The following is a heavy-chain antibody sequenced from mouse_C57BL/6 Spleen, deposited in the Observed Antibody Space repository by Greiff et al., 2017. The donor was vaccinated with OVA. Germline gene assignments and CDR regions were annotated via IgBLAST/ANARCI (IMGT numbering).Heavy chain of an antibody. CDR1: GFTFSSYT. V-gene: IGHV5-9*01. CDR3: ARRGYAMDY. Sequence: EVKLQESGGGLVKPGGSLKLSCAASGFTFSSYTMSWVRQTPEKRLEWVATISGGGGNTYYPDSVKGRFTISRDNAKNTLYLQMSSLRSEDTALYYCARRGYAMDYWGQGTSVTVSS. J-gene: IGHJ4*01. CDR2: ISGGGGNT.